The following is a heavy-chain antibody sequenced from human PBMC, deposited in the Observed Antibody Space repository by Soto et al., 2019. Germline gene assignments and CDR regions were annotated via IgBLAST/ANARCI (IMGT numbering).Heavy chain of an antibody. CDR3: ALDTYYDYIWWSYRTEAFDY. CDR1: GYTFTSYG. Sequence: QVQLVQSGAEVKKPGASVKVSCKASGYTFTSYGISWVRQAPGQGLEWMGWISAYNGNTNYAQKLQGRVTTTTDTSTSTAYMELRSLGSGDTGVYYCALDTYYDYIWWSYRTEAFDYWGQGTLVTVSS. D-gene: IGHD3-16*02. J-gene: IGHJ4*02. CDR2: ISAYNGNT. V-gene: IGHV1-18*01.